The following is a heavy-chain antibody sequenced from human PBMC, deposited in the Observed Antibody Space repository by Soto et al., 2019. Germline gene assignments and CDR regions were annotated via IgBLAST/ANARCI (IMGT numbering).Heavy chain of an antibody. J-gene: IGHJ5*02. CDR1: GYTFTSYY. CDR3: ARDAQYYYDSSGYYDNWFDP. D-gene: IGHD3-22*01. V-gene: IGHV1-46*01. CDR2: INPSGGST. Sequence: ASVKVSCKASGYTFTSYYMHWVRQAPGQGLEWMGIINPSGGSTSYAQKFQGRVTMTRDTSTSTAYMELRSLRSDDTAVYYCARDAQYYYDSSGYYDNWFDPWGQGTLVTVSS.